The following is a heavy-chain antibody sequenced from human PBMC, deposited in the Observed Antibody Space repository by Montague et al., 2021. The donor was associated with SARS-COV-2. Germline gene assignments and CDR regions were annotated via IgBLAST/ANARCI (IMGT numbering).Heavy chain of an antibody. D-gene: IGHD3-22*01. CDR1: GGSISSGCYY. Sequence: TLSLTCTVSGGSISSGCYYWSWLRQRPGQGLVWIGYIYYSGSTYYNPSLQSRVTISVDTSKNPFSLKLSSVTAAATAVYYCARVRITTIVVVDAFDIWAKGQWSPSLQ. J-gene: IGHJ3*02. V-gene: IGHV4-31*03. CDR3: ARVRITTIVVVDAFDI. CDR2: IYYSGST.